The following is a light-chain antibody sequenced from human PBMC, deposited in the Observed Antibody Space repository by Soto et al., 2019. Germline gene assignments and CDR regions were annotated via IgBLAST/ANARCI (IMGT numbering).Light chain of an antibody. J-gene: IGLJ1*01. CDR1: SGDIGSYNR. Sequence: QSALTQPASVSGSPGQSITISCTGTSGDIGSYNRVSWYQQHPGKAPKLIIYEVTDRPSGVSNRFSGSKSGKAASLTISGLQAEDEAEYFCCSFTTSSTLVFGTGTKVTVL. CDR2: EVT. V-gene: IGLV2-14*01. CDR3: CSFTTSSTLV.